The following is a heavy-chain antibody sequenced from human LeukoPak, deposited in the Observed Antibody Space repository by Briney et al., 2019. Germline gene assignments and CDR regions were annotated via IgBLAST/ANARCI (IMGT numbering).Heavy chain of an antibody. Sequence: GGSRGLSCEASGFTFSTYAMSWVRQAPGKGLEWVSAISGSGGRTYYADSVKGRFTISRDNSKNTLYLQMNSLRAEDTAVYYCAKRGYYGSGSYYHNPNYYYYGMDVWGQGTTVTVSS. CDR2: ISGSGGRT. CDR3: AKRGYYGSGSYYHNPNYYYYGMDV. D-gene: IGHD3-10*01. CDR1: GFTFSTYA. J-gene: IGHJ6*02. V-gene: IGHV3-23*01.